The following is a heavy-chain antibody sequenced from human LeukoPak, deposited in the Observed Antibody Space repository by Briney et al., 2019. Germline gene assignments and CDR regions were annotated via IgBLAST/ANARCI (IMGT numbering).Heavy chain of an antibody. J-gene: IGHJ4*02. CDR3: ARRGSSGYYFDY. CDR2: IYYSGST. CDR1: GGSISNYY. Sequence: SETLSLTCTVSGGSISNYYWGWIRQPPGKGLEWIGYIYYSGSTNYNPSLKSRVTISVDTSKNQFSLKLSSVTAADTAVYYCARRGSSGYYFDYWGQGTLVTVSS. D-gene: IGHD3-22*01. V-gene: IGHV4-59*01.